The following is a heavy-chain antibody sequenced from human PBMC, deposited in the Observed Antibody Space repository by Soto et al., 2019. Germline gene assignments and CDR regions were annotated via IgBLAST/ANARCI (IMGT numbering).Heavy chain of an antibody. CDR2: IVPIYRTA. V-gene: IGHV1-69*13. J-gene: IGHJ4*02. D-gene: IGHD6-13*01. CDR1: GGTFSSYR. CDR3: ARDSGAKLSSS. Sequence: SVKVSGKASGGTFSSYRFNWVRQARGQGLEWLGGIVPIYRTADYAQKSQGRVTITADESTRTVYLELSSLKSQDTALYYCARDSGAKLSSSWGQGTLVTVSS.